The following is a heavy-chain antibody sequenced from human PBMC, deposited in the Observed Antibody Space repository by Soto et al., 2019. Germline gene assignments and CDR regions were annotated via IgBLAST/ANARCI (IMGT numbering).Heavy chain of an antibody. Sequence: PGGSLRLSCAASGFTFSIYSMNWVRQAPGKGLEWVSSINSSSSYTDYADSVKGRFTISRDDAKNSLSLQMNSLKTEDTAVYYCARVRLGAPTRYFDYWGQGALVTVSS. J-gene: IGHJ4*02. V-gene: IGHV3-21*04. D-gene: IGHD1-26*01. CDR1: GFTFSIYS. CDR2: INSSSSYT. CDR3: ARVRLGAPTRYFDY.